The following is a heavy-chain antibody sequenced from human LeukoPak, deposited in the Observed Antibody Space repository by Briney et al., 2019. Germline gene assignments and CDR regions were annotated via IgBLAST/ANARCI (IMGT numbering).Heavy chain of an antibody. Sequence: ASVKVSCKASGYTFTSYDINWVRQATGQGLEWMGWMNPNSGNTGYAQKFQGRVTMTRNTSISTAYMELSSLRSEDTAVYYCARPYYDILTGYYPYYYYYGMDVWGQGTTVTVSS. CDR1: GYTFTSYD. CDR2: MNPNSGNT. CDR3: ARPYYDILTGYYPYYYYYGMDV. V-gene: IGHV1-8*01. D-gene: IGHD3-9*01. J-gene: IGHJ6*02.